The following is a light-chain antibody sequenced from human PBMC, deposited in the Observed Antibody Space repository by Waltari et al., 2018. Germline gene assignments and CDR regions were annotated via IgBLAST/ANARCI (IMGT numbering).Light chain of an antibody. CDR3: QQRSNLFT. V-gene: IGKV3-11*01. Sequence: EIVLTQSPATLSLSPGERATLSCRASQSVGNYLAWYQQKPRQAPRLLSNDASYRATGTPGGFSGSGSETDFTLTISSLEPEDSAVYYCQQRSNLFTFGPGTKVHIK. CDR2: DAS. CDR1: QSVGNY. J-gene: IGKJ3*01.